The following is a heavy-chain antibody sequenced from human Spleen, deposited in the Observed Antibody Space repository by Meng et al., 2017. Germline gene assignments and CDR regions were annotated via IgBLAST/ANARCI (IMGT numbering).Heavy chain of an antibody. CDR2: INPKSGDT. V-gene: IGHV1-2*06. Sequence: ASVKVSCKTSGYTFTSLDINWVRQATGQGLEWMGRINPKSGDTHYAQRFQGRVTMTGDTSISTAYMELSGLRSDDTAMYYCARDEDISAAGKLFGDYWGQGTLVTVSS. D-gene: IGHD6-13*01. J-gene: IGHJ4*02. CDR3: ARDEDISAAGKLFGDY. CDR1: GYTFTSLD.